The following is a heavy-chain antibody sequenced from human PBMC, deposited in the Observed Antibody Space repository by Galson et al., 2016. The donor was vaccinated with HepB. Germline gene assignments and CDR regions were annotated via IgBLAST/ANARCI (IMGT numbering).Heavy chain of an antibody. CDR2: IYPGDADT. D-gene: IGHD6-19*01. Sequence: QSGAEVKKTGESLKISCKGSGYTFTTYWIGWVRQMPGKGLEWMGIIYPGDADTRYNPSFQGQVTISADKSISTAYLHWSNLKASDTVMYYCDRGRAVAGACAVRIWGQGTMVTV. CDR3: DRGRAVAGACAVRI. CDR1: GYTFTTYW. V-gene: IGHV5-51*01. J-gene: IGHJ3*02.